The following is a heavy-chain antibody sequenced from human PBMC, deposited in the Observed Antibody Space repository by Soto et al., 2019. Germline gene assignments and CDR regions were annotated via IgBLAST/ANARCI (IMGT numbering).Heavy chain of an antibody. CDR2: IPSTSRDI. Sequence: EVQLVESGGGLVKPGGSLRLYCVASGFTFSSYSMSWVSQAPGKGLEWVSSIPSTSRDIHYADSVKGRLTISRDNAKNSLNLQRKRLTSDDTAVFYFVRDQNYDASGRGSDYGGQGPLVIVSS. J-gene: IGHJ4*02. CDR1: GFTFSSYS. D-gene: IGHD3-10*01. CDR3: VRDQNYDASGRGSDY. V-gene: IGHV3-21*02.